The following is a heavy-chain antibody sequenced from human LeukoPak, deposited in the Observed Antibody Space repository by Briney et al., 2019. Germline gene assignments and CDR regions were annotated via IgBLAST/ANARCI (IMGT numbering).Heavy chain of an antibody. CDR3: ARGRPTHFWSHQPFRY. V-gene: IGHV4-34*01. CDR2: FNHSGST. CDR1: GGSFSGYY. Sequence: SETLSLTCAVYGGSFSGYYWSWIRQPPGKGLEWIGEFNHSGSTNYNPSLKSRVTISVDTSKNQFSLKLSSVTAADTAVYYCARGRPTHFWSHQPFRYWGQGTLVTVSS. J-gene: IGHJ4*02. D-gene: IGHD3-3*02.